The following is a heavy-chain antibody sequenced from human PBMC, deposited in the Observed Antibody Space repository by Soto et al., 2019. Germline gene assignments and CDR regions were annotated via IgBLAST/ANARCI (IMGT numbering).Heavy chain of an antibody. CDR2: VTANSGVI. Sequence: ELQLLESGGGLVQPGGSLRLSCAASGFTFNNYVMTWVRQTPGKGLDWVSLVTANSGVIYYADSVKCRFTVSRANSKNTLYLQMNSLRAEDTALYYCARYCAGDCYRGFDTWGQGTLVTVSS. V-gene: IGHV3-23*01. D-gene: IGHD2-21*02. CDR1: GFTFNNYV. CDR3: ARYCAGDCYRGFDT. J-gene: IGHJ4*02.